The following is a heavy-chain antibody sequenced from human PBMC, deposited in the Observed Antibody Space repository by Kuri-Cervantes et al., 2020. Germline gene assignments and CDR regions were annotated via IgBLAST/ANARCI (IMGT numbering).Heavy chain of an antibody. Sequence: ASVKVSCKVSGYTLTELSIHWVRQAPGKGLEWMGGLDPKDGETINAQKFQGRVTMTTDTSTSTAYMELRSLRSDDTAVYYCARDMSRIAAAGTSFYYYYMDVWGKGTTVTVSS. CDR2: LDPKDGET. CDR3: ARDMSRIAAAGTSFYYYYMDV. CDR1: GYTLTELS. J-gene: IGHJ6*03. V-gene: IGHV1-24*01. D-gene: IGHD6-13*01.